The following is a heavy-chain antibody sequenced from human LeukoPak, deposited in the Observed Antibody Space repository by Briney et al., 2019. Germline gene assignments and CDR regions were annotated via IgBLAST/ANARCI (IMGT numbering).Heavy chain of an antibody. CDR1: GYTFPNYF. V-gene: IGHV1-46*01. J-gene: IGHJ6*02. Sequence: ASVKVSCKASGYTFPNYFVHGVRQAPAQGREWMGIINPNRGDTGYAQKFQGRVTMTRDTSTSTVYMELSSLRSEDTAVYYCARRGSPSKGMDVWGQGTPVTVSS. D-gene: IGHD6-6*01. CDR2: INPNRGDT. CDR3: ARRGSPSKGMDV.